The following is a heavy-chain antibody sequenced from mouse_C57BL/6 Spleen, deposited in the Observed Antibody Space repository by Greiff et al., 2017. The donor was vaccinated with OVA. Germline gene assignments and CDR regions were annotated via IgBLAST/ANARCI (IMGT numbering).Heavy chain of an antibody. CDR3: ASIYYDYLYAMDY. V-gene: IGHV2-9-1*01. CDR2: IWTGGGT. J-gene: IGHJ4*01. Sequence: QVQLKESGPGLVSPSQSLSITCTVSGFSLTSYAISWVRQPPGKGLEWLGVIWTGGGTNYNSALKSRLSISKDNSKSQVFLKMNSLQTDDTARYYCASIYYDYLYAMDYWGQGTSVTVSS. CDR1: GFSLTSYA. D-gene: IGHD2-4*01.